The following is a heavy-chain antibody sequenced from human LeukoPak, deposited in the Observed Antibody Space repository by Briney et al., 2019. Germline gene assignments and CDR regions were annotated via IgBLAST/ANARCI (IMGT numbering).Heavy chain of an antibody. D-gene: IGHD2-15*01. V-gene: IGHV1-8*03. CDR2: MNPNSGNT. J-gene: IGHJ6*02. CDR3: ASGLGFCSGSDCTNLVKDYYYGMNV. CDR1: GYTFTSYD. Sequence: GASVKVSCKASGYTFTSYDINWVRQATGQGLEWMGWMNPNSGNTGYAQKFQGRVTITRNTSISTAYMELSSLRSEDTAVYYCASGLGFCSGSDCTNLVKDYYYGMNVWGQGTTVTVS.